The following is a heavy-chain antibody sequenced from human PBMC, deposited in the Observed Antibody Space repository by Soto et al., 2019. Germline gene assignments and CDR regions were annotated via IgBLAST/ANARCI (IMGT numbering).Heavy chain of an antibody. CDR1: GFTLSSYW. J-gene: IGHJ4*02. D-gene: IGHD2-2*01. CDR3: AKSLSAIPGDS. CDR2: IKQDGSEK. Sequence: GSLRLSCAASGFTLSSYWVSGVRQGPGKGPEWVANIKQDGSEKYYVDSVKGRFTISRDNAKNSLYLQMTSLRAEDTAVYHCAKSLSAIPGDSWGQGTLVTVSS. V-gene: IGHV3-7*03.